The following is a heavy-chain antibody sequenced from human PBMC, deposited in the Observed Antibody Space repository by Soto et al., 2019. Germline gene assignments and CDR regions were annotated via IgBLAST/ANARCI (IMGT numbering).Heavy chain of an antibody. CDR2: INSDGTDT. V-gene: IGHV3-74*01. J-gene: IGHJ4*02. D-gene: IGHD3-10*01. CDR1: GFTFSSSW. CDR3: AKKVNSGSGSQYFDY. Sequence: PGGSLRLSCAASGFTFSSSWMHWVRQAPGKGLVWVSHINSDGTDTNYADSVKGRFTISRDNAKNTVYLQMNSLRAEDTAIYYCAKKVNSGSGSQYFDYWGQGTLVTVSS.